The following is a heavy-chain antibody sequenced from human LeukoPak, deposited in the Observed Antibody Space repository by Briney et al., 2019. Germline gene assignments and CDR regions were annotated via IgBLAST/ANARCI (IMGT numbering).Heavy chain of an antibody. CDR2: INPNSGGT. V-gene: IGHV1-2*02. J-gene: IGHJ4*02. D-gene: IGHD3-22*01. Sequence: GASVKVSCKASEYTFTGYYMHWVRQAPGQGLEWMGWINPNSGGTNYAQKFQGRVTMTRDTSISTAYMELSRLRSDDTAVYYCARDHSSGYYPFDYRGQGTLVTVSS. CDR3: ARDHSSGYYPFDY. CDR1: EYTFTGYY.